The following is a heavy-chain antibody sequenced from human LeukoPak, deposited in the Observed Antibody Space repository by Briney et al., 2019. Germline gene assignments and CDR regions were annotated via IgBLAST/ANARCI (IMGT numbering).Heavy chain of an antibody. Sequence: SQTLSLTCTVSGGSISSGGYYWSWIRQHPGKGLEWIGFIYYSGSTYYNPSLKSRLTISVDPSKNQFSLKLSSVTAADTAVYYCARASGSAGWFDPWGQGTLVTVSP. J-gene: IGHJ5*02. CDR1: GGSISSGGYY. V-gene: IGHV4-31*03. D-gene: IGHD5-12*01. CDR3: ARASGSAGWFDP. CDR2: IYYSGST.